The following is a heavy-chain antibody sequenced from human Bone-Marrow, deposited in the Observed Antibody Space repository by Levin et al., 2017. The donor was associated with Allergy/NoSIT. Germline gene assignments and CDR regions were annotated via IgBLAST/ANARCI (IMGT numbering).Heavy chain of an antibody. D-gene: IGHD2-21*02. J-gene: IGHJ4*02. CDR2: ISGSGGST. V-gene: IGHV3-23*01. Sequence: GESLKISCAASGFTFSSYAMSWVRQAPGKGLEWVSAISGSGGSTYYADSVKGRFTISRDNSKNTLYLQMNSLRAEDTAVYYCAKAYCGGDCYLFGGRSGHYFDYWGQGTLVTVSS. CDR1: GFTFSSYA. CDR3: AKAYCGGDCYLFGGRSGHYFDY.